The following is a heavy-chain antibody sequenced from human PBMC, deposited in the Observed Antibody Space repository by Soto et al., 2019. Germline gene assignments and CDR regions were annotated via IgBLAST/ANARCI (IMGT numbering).Heavy chain of an antibody. V-gene: IGHV1-18*01. D-gene: IGHD3-22*01. Sequence: QVQLVQSGAEVKKPGASVKVSCKASGYTFTSYGISWVRQAPGQGLEWMGWISAYNGNTNYAQKLQGRVTMTTDTSPSTAYMELRSLRSDDTAVYYCARAAPYDSSGYSPDYWGQGTLVTVSS. J-gene: IGHJ4*02. CDR1: GYTFTSYG. CDR2: ISAYNGNT. CDR3: ARAAPYDSSGYSPDY.